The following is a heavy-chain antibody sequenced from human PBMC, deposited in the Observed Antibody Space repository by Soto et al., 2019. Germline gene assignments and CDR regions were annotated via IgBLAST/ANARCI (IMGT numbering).Heavy chain of an antibody. CDR1: GFTFTSYG. CDR2: ISYDGSNK. D-gene: IGHD2-15*01. V-gene: IGHV3-30*18. J-gene: IGHJ4*02. CDR3: AKDIGCSGGYWSATLDS. Sequence: QVQLVESGGGVVQPGRSLRLSCAASGFTFTSYGMHWVRQAPGKGLEGVAVISYDGSNKYYADSVKGRFTISRDDSKNTGYLQMNSLRAEDTAVYYCAKDIGCSGGYWSATLDSWGQGTLVTVSS.